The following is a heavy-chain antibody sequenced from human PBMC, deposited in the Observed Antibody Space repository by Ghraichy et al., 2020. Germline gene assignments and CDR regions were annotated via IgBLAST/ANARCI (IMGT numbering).Heavy chain of an antibody. CDR2: IDHSGST. Sequence: SETLSLTCAVYGGSFSGYYWNWIRQPPGKGLEWIGNIDHSGSTNYNPSLKSRVTISVDTSKNQFSLKLNSVTAADTAVYYCTTEYDILEGDVWGQGTTVTVSS. V-gene: IGHV4-34*01. CDR3: TTEYDILEGDV. D-gene: IGHD3-9*01. J-gene: IGHJ6*02. CDR1: GGSFSGYY.